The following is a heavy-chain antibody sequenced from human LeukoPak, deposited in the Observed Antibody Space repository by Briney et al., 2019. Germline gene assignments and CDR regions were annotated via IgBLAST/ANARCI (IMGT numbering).Heavy chain of an antibody. D-gene: IGHD5-18*01. CDR3: ARDLVLSGYSYGLDY. V-gene: IGHV3-53*01. J-gene: IGHJ4*02. CDR1: GFTFSDNY. Sequence: GGSLRLSCAASGFTFSDNYMTWVRQAPGKGLEWVSVIYSGGSTYYADSVKGRFTISRDNSKNTLYLQMNSLRAEDTAVYYCARDLVLSGYSYGLDYWGQGTLVTVSS. CDR2: IYSGGST.